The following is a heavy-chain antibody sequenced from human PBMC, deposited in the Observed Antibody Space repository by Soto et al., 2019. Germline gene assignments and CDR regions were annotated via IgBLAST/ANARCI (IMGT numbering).Heavy chain of an antibody. Sequence: QVQLVQSGAEVKKPGASVKVSCKASGYTFTSYYMHWVRQAPGQGLEWMGIINPRGGSTSYAQTFQSRATMTRDTSTSTFYMELSSLRSEDTAVYYCARLFRHGYKLDYWGQGTLVTVSS. J-gene: IGHJ4*02. CDR1: GYTFTSYY. D-gene: IGHD5-12*01. V-gene: IGHV1-46*01. CDR2: INPRGGST. CDR3: ARLFRHGYKLDY.